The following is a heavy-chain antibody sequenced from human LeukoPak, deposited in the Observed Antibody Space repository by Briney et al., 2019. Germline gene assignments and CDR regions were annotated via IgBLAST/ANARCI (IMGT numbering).Heavy chain of an antibody. CDR1: GGSVSTISYY. J-gene: IGHJ4*02. V-gene: IGHV4-39*02. CDR3: ATPKL. CDR2: LYYSGST. Sequence: PSDTLSLTCTVSGGSVSTISYYWGWIRQPPGKGLEWIGSLYYSGSTNYSPSFKSRVTISVDTSDKHFSLKLTTVTAADTAVYYCATPKLWGQGTLVTVSS.